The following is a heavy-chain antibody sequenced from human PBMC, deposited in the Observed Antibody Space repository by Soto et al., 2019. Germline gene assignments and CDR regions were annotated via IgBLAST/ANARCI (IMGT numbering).Heavy chain of an antibody. CDR1: GFTFSSYG. CDR2: ISYDGSNK. D-gene: IGHD6-13*01. J-gene: IGHJ4*02. V-gene: IGHV3-30*18. CDR3: AKDLDGIAAAAPLDY. Sequence: QVQLVESGGGVVQPGRSLRLSCAASGFTFSSYGMHWVRQAPGKGLEWVAVISYDGSNKYYADSVKGRFTISRDNSKNTLYLQMNSLRAEDTAVYYCAKDLDGIAAAAPLDYWGQGTLVTVSS.